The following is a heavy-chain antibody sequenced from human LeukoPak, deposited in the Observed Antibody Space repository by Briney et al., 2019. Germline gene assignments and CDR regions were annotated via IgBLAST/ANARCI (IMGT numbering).Heavy chain of an antibody. CDR2: ISGSGVST. Sequence: GGSLRLSCAASGFTFSSYWMNWARQAPGKGLEWVSGISGSGVSTFYADSVKGRFTISRDNSKNTLHLQMDSLRAEDTAVYYCAKQKTVTARGTNQIDFWGQGTLVTVSS. CDR1: GFTFSSYW. V-gene: IGHV3-23*01. J-gene: IGHJ4*02. CDR3: AKQKTVTARGTNQIDF. D-gene: IGHD4-11*01.